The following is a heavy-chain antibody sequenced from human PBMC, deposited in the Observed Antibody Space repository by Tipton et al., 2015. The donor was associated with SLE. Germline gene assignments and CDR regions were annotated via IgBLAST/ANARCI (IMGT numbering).Heavy chain of an antibody. CDR2: ISWNSGSI. CDR3: AKDIGPTIFGVVVYFQH. V-gene: IGHV3-9*01. J-gene: IGHJ1*01. CDR1: GFTVSSNY. D-gene: IGHD3-3*01. Sequence: SLRLSCAASGFTVSSNYMNWVRQAPGKGLEWVSGISWNSGSIGYADSVKGRLTISRDNAKNSLYLQMNSLRAEDTALYYCAKDIGPTIFGVVVYFQHWGQGTLVTVSS.